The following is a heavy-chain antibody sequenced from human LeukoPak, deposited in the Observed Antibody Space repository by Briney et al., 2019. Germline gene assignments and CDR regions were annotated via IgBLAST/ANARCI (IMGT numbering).Heavy chain of an antibody. V-gene: IGHV1-69*01. D-gene: IGHD4-17*01. CDR3: AREDGDYVGLFGAFGI. CDR2: IIPIFGTA. J-gene: IGHJ3*02. CDR1: GGTFSSYA. Sequence: ASVKVSCKASGGTFSSYAISWVRQAPGQGLEWMGGIIPIFGTANYAQKFQGRVTITADESTSTAYMELSSLRSEDTAVYYCAREDGDYVGLFGAFGIWGQGTMVTVSS.